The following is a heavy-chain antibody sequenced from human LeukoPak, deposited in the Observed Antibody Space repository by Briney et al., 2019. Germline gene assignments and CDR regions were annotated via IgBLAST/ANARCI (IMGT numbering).Heavy chain of an antibody. D-gene: IGHD3-22*01. V-gene: IGHV1-46*01. J-gene: IGHJ3*02. Sequence: ASVKVYCKASGYTFTSYYMHWVRQAPGQGLEWMGIINPSGGSTSYAQKFQGRVTMTRDTSTSTVYMELSSLRSEDTAVYYCARSRRAYYYDSSGYPSAFDIWGQGTMVTVSS. CDR3: ARSRRAYYYDSSGYPSAFDI. CDR2: INPSGGST. CDR1: GYTFTSYY.